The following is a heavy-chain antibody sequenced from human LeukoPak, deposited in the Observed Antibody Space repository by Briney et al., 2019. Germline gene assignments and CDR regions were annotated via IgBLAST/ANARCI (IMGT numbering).Heavy chain of an antibody. CDR2: INPSGGST. CDR1: GYTFTSYY. Sequence: ASVKVSCKASGYTFTSYYMHWVRQAPGQGLEWMGIINPSGGSTSYAQKFQGRVTMTRDMSTSTVYVELSSLRSEDTAVYYCARVSSSTPWFDPWGQGTLVTVSS. J-gene: IGHJ5*02. CDR3: ARVSSSTPWFDP. D-gene: IGHD6-6*01. V-gene: IGHV1-46*01.